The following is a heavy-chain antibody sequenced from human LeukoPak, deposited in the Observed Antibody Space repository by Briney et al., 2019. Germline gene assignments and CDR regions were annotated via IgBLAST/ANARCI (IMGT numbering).Heavy chain of an antibody. CDR3: ASGGGWMIES. D-gene: IGHD6-19*01. CDR1: AFTFSTYW. Sequence: GGSLRLSCAACAFTFSTYWMNWVRQTPGKGLEWVANIKGDGSEQNYVDSVKGRFTISRDNAKNSLYLQMSSLRGEDTAVYYCASGGGWMIESWGQGTLVTVSS. CDR2: IKGDGSEQ. J-gene: IGHJ4*02. V-gene: IGHV3-7*01.